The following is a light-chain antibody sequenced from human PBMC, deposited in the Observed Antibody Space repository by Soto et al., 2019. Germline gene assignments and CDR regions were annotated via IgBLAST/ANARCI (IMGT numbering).Light chain of an antibody. Sequence: QSALTQPASVSGSPGQSITISCTGTSSDVGGYNYVSWYQQHPGKAPKLMIYEVSNRPSGVSNRFSGSKSGITASLTISGLQAEDEADYYCSSYTSSSTLDVFGTGTKLTVL. CDR1: SSDVGGYNY. V-gene: IGLV2-14*01. J-gene: IGLJ1*01. CDR2: EVS. CDR3: SSYTSSSTLDV.